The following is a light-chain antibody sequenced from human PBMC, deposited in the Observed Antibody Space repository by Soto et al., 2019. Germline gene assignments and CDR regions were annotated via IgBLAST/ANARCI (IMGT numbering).Light chain of an antibody. CDR1: QAITND. V-gene: IGKV1-17*01. Sequence: DIQMTQSPSSLSESAGDRVTITCRASQAITNDLSWYQQKPGEPPKRLIYAASTLHSGVPSRFSGSGSGTEFTLTISSLQPEDFATYYCLQHNSYPPTFGQGTKVEIK. CDR3: LQHNSYPPT. J-gene: IGKJ1*01. CDR2: AAS.